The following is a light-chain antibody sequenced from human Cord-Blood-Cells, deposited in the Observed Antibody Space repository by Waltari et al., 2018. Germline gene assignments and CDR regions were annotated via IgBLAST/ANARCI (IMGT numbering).Light chain of an antibody. CDR2: DAS. Sequence: DIQMTQSPSTLSASVGDRVTITCRASQSISSWLAWYQQKPGKAPKLLIYDASSLESGVPSRFSGSGSGTEFTLTISSLQPDEFATYYCKQYNSYYTFGQGTKLEIK. CDR3: KQYNSYYT. CDR1: QSISSW. V-gene: IGKV1-5*01. J-gene: IGKJ2*01.